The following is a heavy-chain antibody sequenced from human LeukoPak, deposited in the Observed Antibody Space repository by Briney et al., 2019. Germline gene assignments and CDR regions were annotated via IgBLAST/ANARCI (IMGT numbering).Heavy chain of an antibody. V-gene: IGHV1-69*13. CDR2: IIPIFGTA. CDR3: ARQYCSSTSCYDWFDP. D-gene: IGHD2-2*01. CDR1: GGTFSSYA. J-gene: IGHJ5*02. Sequence: ASVKVSCKASGGTFSSYAIRWVRQAPGQGLEWMGGIIPIFGTANYAQKFQGRVTITADESTSTAYMELSSLRSEDTAVYYCARQYCSSTSCYDWFDPWGQGTLVTVSS.